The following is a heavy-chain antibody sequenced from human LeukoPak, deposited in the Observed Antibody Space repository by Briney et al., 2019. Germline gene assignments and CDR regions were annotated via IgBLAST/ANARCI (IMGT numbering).Heavy chain of an antibody. D-gene: IGHD6-19*01. V-gene: IGHV4-59*01. CDR1: GGSISNYY. J-gene: IGHJ4*02. CDR2: IYYTGSPGST. Sequence: SETLSLTCTVSGGSISNYYWIWIQQPPGKGLEWIGYIYYTGSPGSTDYNPSLKSRVTMSVDTSENQISLMLTSVTAADTAVYYCARAYSSAWTVPFDYWGQGTLVTV. CDR3: ARAYSSAWTVPFDY.